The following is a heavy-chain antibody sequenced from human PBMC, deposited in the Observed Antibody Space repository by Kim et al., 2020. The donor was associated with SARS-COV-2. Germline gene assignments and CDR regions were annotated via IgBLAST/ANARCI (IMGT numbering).Heavy chain of an antibody. V-gene: IGHV3-21*01. D-gene: IGHD2-21*01. CDR3: AGRPSDSNNYYYYGMDV. J-gene: IGHJ6*02. Sequence: SGKGRFTISRDNAKNSLYLQMNSLRAEDTAVYYCAGRPSDSNNYYYYGMDVWGQGTTVTASS.